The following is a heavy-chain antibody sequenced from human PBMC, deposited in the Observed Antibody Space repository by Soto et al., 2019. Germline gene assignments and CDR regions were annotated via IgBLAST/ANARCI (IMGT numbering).Heavy chain of an antibody. Sequence: SVKVSCKASGGTFSSYAISWVRQAPGQGLEWMGGIIPIFGTANYAQKFQGRVTITADESTSTAYMELSSLRSEDTAVYYCARDRGYSGYVHDASDIWGQGTMVTVSS. V-gene: IGHV1-69*13. J-gene: IGHJ3*02. D-gene: IGHD5-12*01. CDR3: ARDRGYSGYVHDASDI. CDR2: IIPIFGTA. CDR1: GGTFSSYA.